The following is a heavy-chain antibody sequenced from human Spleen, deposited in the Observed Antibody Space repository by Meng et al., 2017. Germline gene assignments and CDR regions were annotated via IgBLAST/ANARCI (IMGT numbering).Heavy chain of an antibody. D-gene: IGHD6-19*01. CDR3: AVFSSGWGPFDC. CDR1: GGSFSDYF. CDR2: INHSGST. V-gene: IGHV4-34*01. J-gene: IGHJ4*01. Sequence: HEWGAGLLKPSETLSLTCAVYGGSFSDYFWSWIRQSPGKGLEWIGEINHSGSTNYNPSLKSRVTISVDTSKNQFSLKLSSVTAADTAVYYCAVFSSGWGPFDCWGQGTLVTVSS.